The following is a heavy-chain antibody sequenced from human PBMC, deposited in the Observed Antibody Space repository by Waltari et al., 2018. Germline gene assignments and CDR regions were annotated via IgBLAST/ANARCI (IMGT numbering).Heavy chain of an antibody. CDR2: INHSGST. V-gene: IGHV4-34*01. Sequence: QVQLQQWGAGLLKPSETLSLTCAVYGGSFSGYYWSWIRQPPGKGLEWIGEINHSGSTNYNPSLKSRGTISVDTSKNQFSLKLSSVTAAVTAVYYCARPIDYYDSSGSGAFDIWGQGTMVTVSS. J-gene: IGHJ3*02. D-gene: IGHD3-22*01. CDR1: GGSFSGYY. CDR3: ARPIDYYDSSGSGAFDI.